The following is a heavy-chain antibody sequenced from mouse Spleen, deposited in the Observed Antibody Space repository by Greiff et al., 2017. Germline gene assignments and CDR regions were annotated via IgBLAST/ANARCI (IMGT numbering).Heavy chain of an antibody. CDR2: IDPSDSYT. CDR1: GYTFTSYW. J-gene: IGHJ1*01. Sequence: QVQLQQPGAELVRPGTSVKLSCKASGYTFTSYWMHWVKQRPGQGLEWIGVIDPSDSYTNYNQKFKGKATLTVDTSSSTAYMQLSSLTSEDSAVYYCARTWLRDWYFDVWGAGTTVTVSS. D-gene: IGHD2-2*01. CDR3: ARTWLRDWYFDV. V-gene: IGHV1-59*01.